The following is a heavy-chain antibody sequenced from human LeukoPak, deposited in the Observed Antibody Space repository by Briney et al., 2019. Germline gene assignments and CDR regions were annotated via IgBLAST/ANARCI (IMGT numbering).Heavy chain of an antibody. D-gene: IGHD6-19*01. J-gene: IGHJ4*02. CDR2: ISSSSSYI. CDR3: AVIIAVAAGDY. CDR1: GFTFSSYT. V-gene: IGHV3-21*01. Sequence: GGSLRLSCTASGFTFSSYTMNWVRQAPGKGLEWVSSISSSSSYIYYADSVKGRFTISRDNAKNSLYLQMNSLRAEDTAVYYCAVIIAVAAGDYWGQGTLVTVSS.